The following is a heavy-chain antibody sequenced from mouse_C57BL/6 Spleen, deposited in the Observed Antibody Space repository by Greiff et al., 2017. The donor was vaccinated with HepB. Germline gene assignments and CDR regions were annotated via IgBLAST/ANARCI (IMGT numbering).Heavy chain of an antibody. CDR3: ARDGYDEGAGDY. V-gene: IGHV5-17*01. CDR2: ISSSSSTI. D-gene: IGHD2-2*01. Sequence: EVQLVESGGGLVKPGGSLKLSCAASGFTFSDYGMHWVRQAPEKGLEWVAYISSSSSTIYYADTVKGRFTISRDNAKNTLFLQMTSLRSEDTAMYYCARDGYDEGAGDYWGQGTTLTVSS. CDR1: GFTFSDYG. J-gene: IGHJ2*01.